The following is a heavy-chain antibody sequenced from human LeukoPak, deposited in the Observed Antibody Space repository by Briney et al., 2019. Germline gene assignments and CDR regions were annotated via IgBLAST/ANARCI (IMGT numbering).Heavy chain of an antibody. Sequence: EASVKVSCKASGYTFTSYGISWVRQAPGQGLEWMGWISAYNGNTNYAQKLQGRVTMTTDTSTSTAYMELRSLRSDDTAVYYCASQMTTAVSFDYWGQGTLVTVSS. D-gene: IGHD4-23*01. CDR2: ISAYNGNT. CDR3: ASQMTTAVSFDY. CDR1: GYTFTSYG. V-gene: IGHV1-18*01. J-gene: IGHJ4*02.